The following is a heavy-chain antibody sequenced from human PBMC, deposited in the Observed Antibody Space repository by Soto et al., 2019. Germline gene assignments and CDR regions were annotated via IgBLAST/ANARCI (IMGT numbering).Heavy chain of an antibody. CDR2: ISSSSTYI. D-gene: IGHD5-12*01. CDR3: ARSPVEIVATSLYWFDS. CDR1: GFTFSSYS. Sequence: EVQLVESGGGLVKPGGSLRLSCAAYGFTFSSYSMNWVRQAPGKGLEWVSSISSSSTYIYYADSVKGRFTISRDNAKNSLYLQMNSLRVEDTAVYYCARSPVEIVATSLYWFDSWGQGTLVTVSS. J-gene: IGHJ5*01. V-gene: IGHV3-21*01.